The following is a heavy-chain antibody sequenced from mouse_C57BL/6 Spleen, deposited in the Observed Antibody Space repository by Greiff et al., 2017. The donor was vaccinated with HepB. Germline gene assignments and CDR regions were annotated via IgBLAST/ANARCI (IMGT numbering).Heavy chain of an antibody. Sequence: VQLQQSGPELVKPGASVKISCKASGYSFTDYNMNWVKQSNGNSLEWIGVMNPNYGTNSYNQKFKGKATLTVDQSSSTANMQRNSLTSDDSAVYYCAILTGTAWFAYWGQGTLVTVSA. CDR3: AILTGTAWFAY. D-gene: IGHD4-1*01. J-gene: IGHJ3*01. CDR1: GYSFTDYN. CDR2: MNPNYGTN. V-gene: IGHV1-39*01.